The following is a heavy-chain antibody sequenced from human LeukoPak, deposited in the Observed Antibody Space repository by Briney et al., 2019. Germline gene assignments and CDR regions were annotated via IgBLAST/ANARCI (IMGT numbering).Heavy chain of an antibody. J-gene: IGHJ4*02. CDR3: ARDQDVAVAGTDFDY. Sequence: GGSLRLSCAASGFTFSSYSMNWVRQAPGKGLEWVSSISSSSSYIYYADSVKGRFTISRDNAKNSLCLQMNSLRAEDTAVYYCARDQDVAVAGTDFDYWGQGTLVTVSS. CDR2: ISSSSSYI. V-gene: IGHV3-21*01. D-gene: IGHD6-19*01. CDR1: GFTFSSYS.